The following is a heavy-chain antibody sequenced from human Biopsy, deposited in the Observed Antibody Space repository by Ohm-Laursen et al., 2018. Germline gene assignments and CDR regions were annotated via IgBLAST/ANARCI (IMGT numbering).Heavy chain of an antibody. CDR3: ARLAQIYGDSPFDP. CDR1: GAIFSNYA. V-gene: IGHV1-69*01. D-gene: IGHD4-17*01. Sequence: SSVKVSCKASGAIFSNYAITWVRRAPGQGLKWMGGIIPLFGAPNYAQKFQGRLTITADESKSTTYMELSSLRSEDTAVYYCARLAQIYGDSPFDPWGQGTLVTVSS. J-gene: IGHJ5*02. CDR2: IIPLFGAP.